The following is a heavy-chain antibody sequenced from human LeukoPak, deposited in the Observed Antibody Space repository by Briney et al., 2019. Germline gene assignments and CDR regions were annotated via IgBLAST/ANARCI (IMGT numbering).Heavy chain of an antibody. CDR3: TRPTGYGNI. Sequence: PGGSLRLSCAASGFTFSGSAMQWVRQASGKGLEWVGRIRSKANSYATAYAASVKGRFTISRDDSKNTAYLQMNSLKTEDTAVYYCTRPTGYGNIWGQGTMVTVSS. CDR2: IRSKANSYAT. J-gene: IGHJ3*02. CDR1: GFTFSGSA. D-gene: IGHD6-13*01. V-gene: IGHV3-73*01.